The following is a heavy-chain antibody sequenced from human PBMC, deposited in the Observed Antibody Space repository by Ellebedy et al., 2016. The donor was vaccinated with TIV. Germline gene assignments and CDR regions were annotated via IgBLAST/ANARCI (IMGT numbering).Heavy chain of an antibody. D-gene: IGHD2-2*01. CDR1: GGSFSGYY. J-gene: IGHJ6*02. V-gene: IGHV4-34*01. Sequence: SETLSLXXAVYGGSFSGYYWSWIRQPPGKGLEWIGEINHSGSTNYNPSLKSRVTISVDTSKNQFSLKLSSVTAADTAVYYCATELGYCSSTSCYAPDYNYYYYGMDVWGQGTTVTVSS. CDR3: ATELGYCSSTSCYAPDYNYYYYGMDV. CDR2: INHSGST.